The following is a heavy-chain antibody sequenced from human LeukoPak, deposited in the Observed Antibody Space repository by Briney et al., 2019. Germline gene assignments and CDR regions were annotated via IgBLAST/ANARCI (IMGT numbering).Heavy chain of an antibody. J-gene: IGHJ5*02. CDR1: GYTFSSYA. D-gene: IGHD3-22*01. V-gene: IGHV3-23*01. CDR3: AKVDYYDSSGNYPNWFDP. Sequence: GGSLRLSCAASGYTFSSYAMSWVRQAPGKGLEWVSTISDSGGSTYYADSLKGRFTISRDNYKNTLYLQMNSLRAEDTAVYYCAKVDYYDSSGNYPNWFDPWGQGTLVTVSS. CDR2: ISDSGGST.